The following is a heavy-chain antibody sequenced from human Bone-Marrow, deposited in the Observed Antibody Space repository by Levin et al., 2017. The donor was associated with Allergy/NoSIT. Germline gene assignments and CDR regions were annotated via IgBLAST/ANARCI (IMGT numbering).Heavy chain of an antibody. J-gene: IGHJ3*01. V-gene: IGHV3-21*01. CDR1: GFTFSEYS. D-gene: IGHD6-19*01. Sequence: GGSLRLSCAASGFTFSEYSMNWVRQAPGKGLEWLSYTSGTSSHIYYADSVKGRFTISRDNGKNSLFLQMNSLRAEDTTVYFRARGSGFYLASADFDLWGQGRMVTVSS. CDR3: ARGSGFYLASADFDL. CDR2: TSGTSSHI.